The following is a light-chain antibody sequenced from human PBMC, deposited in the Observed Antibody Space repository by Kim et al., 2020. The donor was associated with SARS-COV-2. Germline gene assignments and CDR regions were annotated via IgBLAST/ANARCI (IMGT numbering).Light chain of an antibody. CDR3: VLYMGGGISV. Sequence: GGPVTLTCGLASGPVSRGHYPSWYQQTPGQAPRTLIYTTNTRASGVADRFSGSILGDKAALTISGAQAGDESDYYCVLYMGGGISVFGGGTKLTVL. J-gene: IGLJ3*02. CDR1: SGPVSRGHY. V-gene: IGLV8-61*01. CDR2: TTN.